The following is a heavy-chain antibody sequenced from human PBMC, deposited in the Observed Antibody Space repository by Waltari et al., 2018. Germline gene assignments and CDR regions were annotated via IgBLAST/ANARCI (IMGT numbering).Heavy chain of an antibody. V-gene: IGHV4-34*01. CDR2: INHSGST. CDR1: GGSFSGYY. CDR3: ARGPDYAYYGMDV. J-gene: IGHJ6*02. Sequence: QVQLQQWGAGLLKPSETLSLTCAVYGGSFSGYYWSWIRQPPGKGLEWIGEINHSGSTNYNPSLKSRVTISVDTSKNQFSLKLSSVTAADTAVYYCARGPDYAYYGMDVWGQGTTVTVSS.